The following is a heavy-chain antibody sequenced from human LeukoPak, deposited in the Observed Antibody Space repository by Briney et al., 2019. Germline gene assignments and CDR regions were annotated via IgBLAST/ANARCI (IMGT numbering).Heavy chain of an antibody. D-gene: IGHD5-24*01. Sequence: SQTLSLTCTVSGGSINNGGYYWSWIRQHPGKGLEWIGYIYYSGSSYYNPSLRSRVTISVDTSKNQFSLKLGSVTAADTAVYYCARDRELNYGMDVWGQGTTVTVSS. CDR1: GGSINNGGYY. V-gene: IGHV4-31*03. CDR2: IYYSGSS. J-gene: IGHJ6*02. CDR3: ARDRELNYGMDV.